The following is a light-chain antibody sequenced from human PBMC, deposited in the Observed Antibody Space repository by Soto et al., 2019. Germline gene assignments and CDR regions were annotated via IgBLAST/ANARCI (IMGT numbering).Light chain of an antibody. CDR1: QSISSY. CDR2: DAS. CDR3: QQYGSSPIT. Sequence: EIVLTQSPATLSLSPGDRATLSCRASQSISSYLGWYQQKPGQAPRLIIYDASNRATGIPDRFSGTKSGTEFTLTIRRLEPEDAEVYFCQQYGSSPITFGQGTRLEIK. V-gene: IGKV3-11*01. J-gene: IGKJ5*01.